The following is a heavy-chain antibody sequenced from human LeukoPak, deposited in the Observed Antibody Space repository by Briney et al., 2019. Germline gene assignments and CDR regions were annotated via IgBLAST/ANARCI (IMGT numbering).Heavy chain of an antibody. CDR3: ARVNLRGSQYNWFDP. J-gene: IGHJ5*02. V-gene: IGHV1-69*08. CDR1: GGTLNSHT. CDR2: ITPIIDSA. Sequence: SVKVSCKASGGTLNSHTFSWVRQAPGQGLEWMGRITPIIDSAKYAQNFQDRVSITADKSTSTVYMELSSLGSEDTAVYFCARVNLRGSQYNWFDPWGQGTLVTVSS. D-gene: IGHD1-26*01.